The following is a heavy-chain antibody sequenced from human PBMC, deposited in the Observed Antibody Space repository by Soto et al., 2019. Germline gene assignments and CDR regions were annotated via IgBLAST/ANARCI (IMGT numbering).Heavy chain of an antibody. D-gene: IGHD6-13*01. CDR2: ISGSGGST. CDR3: TKDQGSSWYEIDY. Sequence: EVQLLESGGGLVQPGGSLRLSCAASGFTFSNYAVTWVRQAPGKGLEWVSTISGSGGSTYYADSVTGRFTISRDNSKNTLYLQMNSLRGEDTAVYYCTKDQGSSWYEIDYWGQGPLVTVSS. V-gene: IGHV3-23*01. J-gene: IGHJ4*02. CDR1: GFTFSNYA.